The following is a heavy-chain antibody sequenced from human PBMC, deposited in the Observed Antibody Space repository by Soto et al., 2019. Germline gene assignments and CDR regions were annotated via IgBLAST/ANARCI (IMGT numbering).Heavy chain of an antibody. CDR1: GFTFSSYA. Sequence: EVQLLESGGGLVQPGGSLRLSCAASGFTFSSYAMSWVRQAPGKGLEWVSAISGSGGSTYYADSVKGRFTISRDNSKNTLYLQMNSLRAGDTAVYYCAKARYYGSGSYVGYWGQGTLVTVSS. CDR2: ISGSGGST. V-gene: IGHV3-23*01. J-gene: IGHJ4*02. D-gene: IGHD3-10*01. CDR3: AKARYYGSGSYVGY.